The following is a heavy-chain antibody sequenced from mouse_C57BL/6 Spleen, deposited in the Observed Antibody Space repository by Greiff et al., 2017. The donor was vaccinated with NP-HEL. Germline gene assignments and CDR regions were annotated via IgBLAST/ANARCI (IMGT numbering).Heavy chain of an antibody. Sequence: QVQLQQPGAELVRPGSSVKLSCKASGYTFTSYWMHWVKQRPIQGLEWIGNIDPSDSETHYNQKFKDKATLTVDKSSSTAYMQLSSLTSEDSAVYYCARSYGYDGGVAMDYWGQGTSVTVSS. D-gene: IGHD2-2*01. CDR3: ARSYGYDGGVAMDY. CDR2: IDPSDSET. CDR1: GYTFTSYW. V-gene: IGHV1-52*01. J-gene: IGHJ4*01.